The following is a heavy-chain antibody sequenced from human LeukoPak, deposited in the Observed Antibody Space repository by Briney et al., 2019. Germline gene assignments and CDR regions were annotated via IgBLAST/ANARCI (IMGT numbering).Heavy chain of an antibody. D-gene: IGHD3-10*01. CDR3: ARQNYRRYYYYGMDV. CDR1: GYTFTGYY. Sequence: ASVKVSCKASGYTFTGYYMHWVRQAPGQGLEWMGWINPNSGGTNYAQKFQGRVTMTRDTSISTAYMELSRLRSDDTAVYYCARQNYRRYYYYGMDVWSQGTTVTVSS. V-gene: IGHV1-2*02. J-gene: IGHJ6*02. CDR2: INPNSGGT.